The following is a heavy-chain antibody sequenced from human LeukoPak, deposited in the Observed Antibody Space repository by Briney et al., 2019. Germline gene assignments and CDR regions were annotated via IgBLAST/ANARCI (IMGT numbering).Heavy chain of an antibody. D-gene: IGHD6-19*01. CDR1: GFTFSSYA. V-gene: IGHV3-30*04. CDR3: ASSSGWSYFDY. CDR2: ISYDGSNK. J-gene: IGHJ4*02. Sequence: PGGSLRLSCAAPGFTFSSYAMHWVRQAPGKGLEWVAVISYDGSNKYYADSVKGRFTISRDNSKNTLYLQMNSLRAEDTAVYYCASSSGWSYFDYWGQGTLVTVSS.